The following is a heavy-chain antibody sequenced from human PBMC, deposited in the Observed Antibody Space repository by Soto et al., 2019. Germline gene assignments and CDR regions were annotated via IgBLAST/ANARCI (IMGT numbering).Heavy chain of an antibody. CDR3: ARLSSGSGVY. Sequence: QVQLVQSGAEVKKPGAAVKVSCKASGYTFSNYLMHWVRQAPGQMLEWMGWINTDNGNTKHSQKFQDRVAISRDTSASTVYMELTSVKSEETAVYYCARLSSGSGVYWGQGTLLTVSS. CDR2: INTDNGNT. J-gene: IGHJ4*02. D-gene: IGHD1-26*01. V-gene: IGHV1-3*04. CDR1: GYTFSNYL.